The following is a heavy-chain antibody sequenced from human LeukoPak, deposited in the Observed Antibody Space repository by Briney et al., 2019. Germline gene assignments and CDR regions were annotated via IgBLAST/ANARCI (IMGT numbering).Heavy chain of an antibody. CDR3: ARLDYSNYLGYYYYYMDV. CDR1: GGSISSSSYY. Sequence: SGTLSLTCTVSGGSISSSSYYWGWIRQPPGKGLEWIGSIYYSGSTYYNPSLKSRVTISVDTSKNQFSLKLSSVTAADTAVYYCARLDYSNYLGYYYYYMDVWGKGTTVTVSS. V-gene: IGHV4-39*01. CDR2: IYYSGST. D-gene: IGHD4-11*01. J-gene: IGHJ6*03.